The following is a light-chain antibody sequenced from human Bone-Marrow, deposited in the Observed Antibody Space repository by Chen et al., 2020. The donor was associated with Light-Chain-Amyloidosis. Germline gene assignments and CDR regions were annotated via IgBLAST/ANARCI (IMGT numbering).Light chain of an antibody. V-gene: IGLV2-14*01. CDR1: SSDVGGDNH. CDR2: EVT. J-gene: IGLJ1*01. CDR3: SSYTITNTRV. Sequence: QYALTQPACVSGSPGQSITIYGTGTSSDVGGDNHVSWYQQHPDKAPKLMIYEVTNRPSWVPDRFSGSKSDNTASLTISGLQTEDEADYFCSSYTITNTRVFGSGTRVTVL.